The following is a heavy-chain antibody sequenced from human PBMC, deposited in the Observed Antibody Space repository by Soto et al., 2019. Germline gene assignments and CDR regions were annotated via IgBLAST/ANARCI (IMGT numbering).Heavy chain of an antibody. CDR1: GNSVSSGSYY. J-gene: IGHJ6*02. Sequence: PSETLSLTCTVSGNSVSSGSYYWSWILQPPWKGLEWIGYIYYSGSTNYNPSLKSRVTISVDTSKNQFSLKLSSVTAADTAVYYCARGFLGYSSGWYSSSYYYGMDVWGQGTTVTVSS. D-gene: IGHD6-19*01. V-gene: IGHV4-61*01. CDR2: IYYSGST. CDR3: ARGFLGYSSGWYSSSYYYGMDV.